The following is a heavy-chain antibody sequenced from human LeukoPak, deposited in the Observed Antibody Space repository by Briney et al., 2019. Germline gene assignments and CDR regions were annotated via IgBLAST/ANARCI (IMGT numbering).Heavy chain of an antibody. CDR1: GFTFSSYS. CDR3: ARDSKGFSGYYDY. J-gene: IGHJ4*02. CDR2: ISSSSSYI. D-gene: IGHD3-22*01. V-gene: IGHV3-21*01. Sequence: GGSLRLSCAASGFTFSSYSMNWVRQAPGKGLEWVSSISSSSSYIYYADSVKGRLTISRDNAKNSLYLQMNSLRAEDTAVYYCARDSKGFSGYYDYWGQGTLVTVSS.